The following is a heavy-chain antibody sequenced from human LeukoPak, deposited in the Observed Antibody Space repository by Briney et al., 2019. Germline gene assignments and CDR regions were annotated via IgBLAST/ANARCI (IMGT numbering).Heavy chain of an antibody. Sequence: PSETLSLTCTVSGGSISSGGYCWSWIRRHPGKGLEWIGYTYYSGITYYNPSLKSRISISVDTSKNQLSLKLSSVTAADTAVYYCARASSSSGYAFDYWGQGTLVTVSS. D-gene: IGHD3-22*01. CDR3: ARASSSSGYAFDY. V-gene: IGHV4-31*03. J-gene: IGHJ4*02. CDR1: GGSISSGGYC. CDR2: TYYSGIT.